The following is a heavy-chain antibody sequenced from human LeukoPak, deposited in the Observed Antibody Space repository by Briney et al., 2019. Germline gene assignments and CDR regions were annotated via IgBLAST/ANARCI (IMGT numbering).Heavy chain of an antibody. CDR1: GFPFGTYN. J-gene: IGHJ5*01. V-gene: IGHV3-21*01. Sequence: GSLRLSCAASGFPFGTYNMNWVRQAPGKGLEWVSSIGGSGSHIYYADSMKGRFTISRDNTKNSLYLQMNSLGAEDTAVYFCARGGGYYSIANCRGTGNRYDSWGPGTLVTFSS. D-gene: IGHD2-2*01. CDR2: IGGSGSHI. CDR3: ARGGGYYSIANCRGTGNRYDS.